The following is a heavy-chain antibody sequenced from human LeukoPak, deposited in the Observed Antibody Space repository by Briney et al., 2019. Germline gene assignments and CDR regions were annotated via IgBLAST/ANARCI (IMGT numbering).Heavy chain of an antibody. CDR2: FNAGIGDT. Sequence: ASVKVSCKASGYTFSIYSMHWVRQAPGQGLEWMGWFNAGIGDTKYSQKFQGRVTITRDTSASTVYMELSSLTSKDTAVYYCARSYSSSGNNWFDPWGQGTLVTVSS. D-gene: IGHD6-13*01. CDR1: GYTFSIYS. V-gene: IGHV1-3*01. CDR3: ARSYSSSGNNWFDP. J-gene: IGHJ5*02.